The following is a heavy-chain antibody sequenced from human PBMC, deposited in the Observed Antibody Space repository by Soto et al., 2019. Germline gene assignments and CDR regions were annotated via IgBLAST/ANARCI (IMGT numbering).Heavy chain of an antibody. V-gene: IGHV3-23*01. D-gene: IGHD2-15*01. Sequence: GSLRLSCAASGFTFSSYAMSWVRQAPGKGLEWVSAISGSGGSTYYADSVKGRFTISRDNSKNTLYLQMNSLRAEDTAVYYCAKAHLSCRGGSCYHNFYYYGMDVLGHGTTITVSS. CDR1: GFTFSSYA. CDR3: AKAHLSCRGGSCYHNFYYYGMDV. CDR2: ISGSGGST. J-gene: IGHJ6*02.